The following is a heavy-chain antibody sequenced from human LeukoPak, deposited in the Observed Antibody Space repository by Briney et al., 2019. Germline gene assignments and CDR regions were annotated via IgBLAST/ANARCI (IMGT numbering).Heavy chain of an antibody. CDR1: XXXXXXLS. D-gene: IGHD3-10*01. V-gene: IGHV1-24*01. CDR2: FDPEDGET. J-gene: IGHJ5*02. Sequence: GASVXXSXXXXXXXXXXLSMXXVRQAPGKGLEWMGGFDPEDGETIYAQKFQGRVTMTEDTSTDTAYMELSSLRSEDTAVYYCATAFRYYYGSGTSKFDPWGQGTLVTVSS. CDR3: ATAFRYYYGSGTSKFDP.